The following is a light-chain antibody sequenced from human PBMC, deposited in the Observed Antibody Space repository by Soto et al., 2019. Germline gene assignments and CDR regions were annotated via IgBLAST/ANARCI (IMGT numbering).Light chain of an antibody. CDR1: QSVSSSF. J-gene: IGKJ1*01. Sequence: EIVLTQSPGTRSLSPGERATLSCRASQSVSSSFLAWYQQKPGQAPRLLIYGASSMATGIPDRFSGSGSGTDFTLTISRLEPEDFAVYYCQQYDNSPWTFGQGTKVEIK. CDR3: QQYDNSPWT. CDR2: GAS. V-gene: IGKV3-20*01.